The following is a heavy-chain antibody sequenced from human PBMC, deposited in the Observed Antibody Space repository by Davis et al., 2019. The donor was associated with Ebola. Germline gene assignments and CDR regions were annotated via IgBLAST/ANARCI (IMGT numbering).Heavy chain of an antibody. V-gene: IGHV3-7*03. J-gene: IGHJ4*02. D-gene: IGHD6-19*01. CDR1: GFTFSSSW. CDR3: AREMGIAVS. CDR2: IKQDGNEK. Sequence: GGSLRLSCAASGFTFSSSWMSWVRQAPGKGLEWVANIKQDGNEKYYVDSVKGRFTISRDNAKNSLYLQMNSLRAEDTAVYYCAREMGIAVSWGQGTLVTVSS.